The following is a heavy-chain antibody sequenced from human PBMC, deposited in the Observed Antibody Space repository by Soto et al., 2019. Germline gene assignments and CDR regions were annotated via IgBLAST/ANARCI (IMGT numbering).Heavy chain of an antibody. CDR3: ARDGIVVVTAIPNYPSHFDY. D-gene: IGHD2-21*02. J-gene: IGHJ4*02. V-gene: IGHV1-69*08. Sequence: QVQLVQSGAEVKKPGSSVKVSCKASGGTFSSYTISWVRQAPGQGLEWMGRIIPILGIANYAQKFQGRVTITADKSTSTAYMELSSLRSEDTAVYYCARDGIVVVTAIPNYPSHFDYWGQGTLVTVSS. CDR2: IIPILGIA. CDR1: GGTFSSYT.